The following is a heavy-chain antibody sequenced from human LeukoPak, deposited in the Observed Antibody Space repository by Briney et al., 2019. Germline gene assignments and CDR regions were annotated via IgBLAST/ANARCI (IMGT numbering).Heavy chain of an antibody. CDR1: GYTFTGYY. CDR3: ARGTTARGRYYMDV. CDR2: INPNSGGT. J-gene: IGHJ6*03. V-gene: IGHV1-2*02. Sequence: ASVKVSCKASGYTFTGYYMHWVRQAPGQGLEWMGWINPNSGGTNYAQKFQGRVTMTRDTSISTAYMELSRLRSGDTAVYYCARGTTARGRYYMDVWGKGTTVTVSS. D-gene: IGHD6-6*01.